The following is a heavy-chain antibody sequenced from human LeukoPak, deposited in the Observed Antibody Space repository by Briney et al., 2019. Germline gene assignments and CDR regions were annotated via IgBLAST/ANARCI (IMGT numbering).Heavy chain of an antibody. CDR1: GGTFSSYA. J-gene: IGHJ4*02. D-gene: IGHD4-17*01. Sequence: ASVKVSCKASGGTFSSYAISWVRQAPGQRLEWMGGIIPIFGTANYAQKFQGRVTITADESTSTAYMELSSLRSEDTAVYYCATDMTTVTTSDYWGQGTLVTVSS. CDR2: IIPIFGTA. V-gene: IGHV1-69*01. CDR3: ATDMTTVTTSDY.